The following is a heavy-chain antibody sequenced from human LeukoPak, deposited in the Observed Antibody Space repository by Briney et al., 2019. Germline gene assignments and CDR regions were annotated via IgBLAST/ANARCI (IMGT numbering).Heavy chain of an antibody. CDR1: GYTFTSYG. J-gene: IGHJ5*02. CDR3: ARVYSSGHPFDP. D-gene: IGHD3-22*01. CDR2: ISAYNGNT. V-gene: IGHV1-18*01. Sequence: ASVKVSCKASGYTFTSYGIRWVRQAPGQGLEWMGWISAYNGNTNYAQKLQGRVTMTTDTSTSTAYMELRGLRSDDTAVYYCARVYSSGHPFDPWGQGTLVTVSS.